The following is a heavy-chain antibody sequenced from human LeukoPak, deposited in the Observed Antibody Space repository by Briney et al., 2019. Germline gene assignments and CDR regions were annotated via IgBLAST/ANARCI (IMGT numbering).Heavy chain of an antibody. D-gene: IGHD3-22*01. CDR2: IYYSGST. V-gene: IGHV4-30-4*01. CDR1: GGSISSGDYS. Sequence: SETLSLTCTVSGGSISSGDYSRSWIRQPPGKGLEWIGYIYYSGSTYYNPSLKSRVTISVDTSKNQFSLKLSSVTAADTAVYYCASYSYYDSSGYYYYWFDPWGQGTLVTVSS. CDR3: ASYSYYDSSGYYYYWFDP. J-gene: IGHJ5*02.